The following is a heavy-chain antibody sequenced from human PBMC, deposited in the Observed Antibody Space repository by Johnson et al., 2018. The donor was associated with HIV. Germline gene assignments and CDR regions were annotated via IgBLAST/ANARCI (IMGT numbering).Heavy chain of an antibody. Sequence: QMQLVESGGGVVQPGRSLRLSCAASGFTFSSYGMHWVRQAPGKGLEWVAVIWYDGSNKYYADSVKGRFTISRDNSKNTLYLQMNSLRAEDTAVYYCARDWGPRLGYYDSSGYYWAFDVWGQGTMVTVSS. D-gene: IGHD3-22*01. CDR2: IWYDGSNK. CDR3: ARDWGPRLGYYDSSGYYWAFDV. J-gene: IGHJ3*01. CDR1: GFTFSSYG. V-gene: IGHV3-33*01.